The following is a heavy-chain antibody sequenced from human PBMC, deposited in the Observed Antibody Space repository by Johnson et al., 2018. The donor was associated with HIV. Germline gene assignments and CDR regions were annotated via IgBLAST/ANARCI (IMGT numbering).Heavy chain of an antibody. Sequence: VQLVESGGGLVQPGGSLRLSCAASGFTVSSNYMSWVRQAPGKGVEWVSVIYSGSTTYSADYVTGRFTISRNNSKNTLYLQMNSLRAEDTAVYYCARGMYGDAFDIWGQGTMVTVSS. V-gene: IGHV3-66*01. CDR2: IYSGSTT. CDR3: ARGMYGDAFDI. CDR1: GFTVSSNY. D-gene: IGHD2-8*01. J-gene: IGHJ3*02.